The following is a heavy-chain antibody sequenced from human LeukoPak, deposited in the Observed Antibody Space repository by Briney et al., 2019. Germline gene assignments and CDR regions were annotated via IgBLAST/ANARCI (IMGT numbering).Heavy chain of an antibody. J-gene: IGHJ4*02. Sequence: GGSLRLSCAASGFTFRNHAMSWVRQAPGKGLEWVSAISSTGGDTYYAGFVKGRFTISRDNSKNTVYLQMNSLRAGDTAVYYCAREIRYYFDYWGQGTLVTVSS. CDR1: GFTFRNHA. D-gene: IGHD3-16*02. CDR2: ISSTGGDT. CDR3: AREIRYYFDY. V-gene: IGHV3-23*01.